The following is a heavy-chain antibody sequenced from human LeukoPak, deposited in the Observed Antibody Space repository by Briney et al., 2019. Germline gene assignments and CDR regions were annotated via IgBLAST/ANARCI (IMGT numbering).Heavy chain of an antibody. J-gene: IGHJ4*02. CDR2: IIPIFGTA. D-gene: IGHD3-3*01. Sequence: SVKVSCKASGGTFSSYAISWVRQAPGQGLEWMGGIIPIFGTANYAQKFQGRVTITADESTSTAYMELSSLRPEDTAVYYCARGGRYYDFWSGCLYYFDYWGQGTLVTVSS. CDR3: ARGGRYYDFWSGCLYYFDY. V-gene: IGHV1-69*13. CDR1: GGTFSSYA.